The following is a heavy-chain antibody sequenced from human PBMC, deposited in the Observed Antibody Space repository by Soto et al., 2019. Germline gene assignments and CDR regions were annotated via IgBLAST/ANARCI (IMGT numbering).Heavy chain of an antibody. CDR3: ARWGNGGSYYSGSGSYYSNWFDP. CDR2: IIPIFGTA. Sequence: QVQLVQSGAEVKKPGSSVKVSCKASGGTFSSYAISWVRQAPGQGLEWMGGIIPIFGTANYAQKFQGRVTITADESRSTAYMERISLRSEDTAVYYCARWGNGGSYYSGSGSYYSNWFDPWGQGTLVTVSS. CDR1: GGTFSSYA. D-gene: IGHD3-10*01. V-gene: IGHV1-69*12. J-gene: IGHJ5*02.